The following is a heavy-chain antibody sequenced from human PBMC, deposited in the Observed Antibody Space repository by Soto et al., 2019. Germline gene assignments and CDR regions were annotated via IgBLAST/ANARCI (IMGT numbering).Heavy chain of an antibody. CDR1: GFTFSSYA. D-gene: IGHD3-3*01. CDR3: AKDTGPGYDFWSGYRMDV. CDR2: ISGSGGST. V-gene: IGHV3-23*01. Sequence: LRLSCAASGFTFSSYAMSWVRQAPGKGLEWVSAISGSGGSTYYADSVKGRLTISRDNSKNTLYLQMNSLRAEDTAVYYWAKDTGPGYDFWSGYRMDVWGQGTTVTVSS. J-gene: IGHJ6*02.